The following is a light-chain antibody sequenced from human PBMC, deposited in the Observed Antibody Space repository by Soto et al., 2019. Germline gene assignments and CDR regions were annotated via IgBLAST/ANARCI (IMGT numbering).Light chain of an antibody. CDR3: QQYTGPPAT. J-gene: IGKJ5*01. CDR1: QIVSSNY. CDR2: GAS. Sequence: EIILTQSPDTLSLSPGERATLSCRASQIVSSNYLAWCQQRPGQAPRLLIYGASTKAAGIPDRFSGSGSGTNFTLTITRLEPQDSAVYFCQQYTGPPATFGQGTRLDI. V-gene: IGKV3-20*01.